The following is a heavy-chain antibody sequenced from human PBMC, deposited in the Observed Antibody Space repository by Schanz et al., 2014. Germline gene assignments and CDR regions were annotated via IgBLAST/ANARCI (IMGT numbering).Heavy chain of an antibody. CDR3: RLWFGELYYGMDV. Sequence: EVQLVESGGGLVQPGGSLRFSCAASGFTFSSYAMSWVRQAPGKGREWVSAISGSGGSTNYADSVKGRFTISRDNSKNTLYLQMTSLSAEDTAVYYCRLWFGELYYGMDVWGQGTTVTVSS. V-gene: IGHV3-23*04. D-gene: IGHD3-10*01. CDR1: GFTFSSYA. CDR2: ISGSGGST. J-gene: IGHJ6*02.